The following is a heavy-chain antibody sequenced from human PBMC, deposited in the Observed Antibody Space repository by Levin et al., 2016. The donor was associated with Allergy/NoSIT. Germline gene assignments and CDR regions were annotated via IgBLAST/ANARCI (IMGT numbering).Heavy chain of an antibody. CDR3: TTGGDYDSSGYTLFDY. V-gene: IGHV3-15*01. D-gene: IGHD3-22*01. Sequence: VRQAPGKGLEWVGRIKSKTDGGTTDYAAPVKGRFTISRDDSKNTLYLQMNSLKTEDTAVYYCTTGGDYDSSGYTLFDYWGQGTLVTVSS. CDR2: IKSKTDGGTT. J-gene: IGHJ4*02.